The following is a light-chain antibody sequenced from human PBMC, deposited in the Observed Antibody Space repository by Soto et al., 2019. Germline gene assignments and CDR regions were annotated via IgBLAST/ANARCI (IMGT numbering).Light chain of an antibody. CDR3: QSYDSSLSASV. Sequence: QSVLTQPPSVSGAPGQRVTISCTGSSSNIGTGFDVHWYQQLPGTAPRLLIYGNTNRPSGVPDRFSGSKSGTPASLAITGLQDEDEADYYCQSYDSSLSASVFGSGTKLTVL. J-gene: IGLJ1*01. CDR2: GNT. CDR1: SSNIGTGFD. V-gene: IGLV1-40*01.